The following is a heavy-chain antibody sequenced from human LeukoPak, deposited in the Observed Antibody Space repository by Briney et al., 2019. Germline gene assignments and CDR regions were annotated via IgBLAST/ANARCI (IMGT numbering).Heavy chain of an antibody. V-gene: IGHV4-34*01. CDR1: GGSFSGYY. Sequence: SETLSLTCAVYGGSFSGYYWSWIRQPPGKGLEWIGEINHSGSTNYNPSLKSRVTISVDTSKNQFSLKLSSVTAADTAVYYCARGPMTAPTSGHDYWGQGTLVTVSS. CDR3: ARGPMTAPTSGHDY. D-gene: IGHD3-22*01. J-gene: IGHJ4*02. CDR2: INHSGST.